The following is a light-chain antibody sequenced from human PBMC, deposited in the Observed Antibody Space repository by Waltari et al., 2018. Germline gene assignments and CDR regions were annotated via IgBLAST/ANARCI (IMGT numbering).Light chain of an antibody. J-gene: IGKJ1*01. CDR1: HSLLHSNGYTY. CDR2: LGS. Sequence: DIVMTQSPLSLPVTPGEPASISCRSSHSLLHSNGYTYLAWYLQKPGQSPQLLIYLGSYRASGVPDRFSGSGSGSDFTLKISRVEAEDVGVYYCMQALQTPWTFGQGTKVEIK. CDR3: MQALQTPWT. V-gene: IGKV2-28*01.